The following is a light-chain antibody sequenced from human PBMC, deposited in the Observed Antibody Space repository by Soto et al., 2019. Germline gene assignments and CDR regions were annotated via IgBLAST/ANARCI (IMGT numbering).Light chain of an antibody. CDR3: QQYGNSPIT. CDR2: GTS. J-gene: IGKJ5*01. V-gene: IGKV3-20*01. Sequence: EIVMTQSPAALSVSPGERATLSCRASQSVSSDLAWYQQKPGQSPRLLIYGTSSRATGIPDRFSGSGSGTDSTLTISRLEPEDFAVYYCQQYGNSPITFGQGTRREIK. CDR1: QSVSSD.